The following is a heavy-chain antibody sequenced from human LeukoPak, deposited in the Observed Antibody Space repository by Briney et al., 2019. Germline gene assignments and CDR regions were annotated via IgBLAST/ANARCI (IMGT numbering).Heavy chain of an antibody. CDR2: IYYSGST. D-gene: IGHD1-26*01. CDR1: GGSISSSSYY. V-gene: IGHV4-39*07. Sequence: SETLSLTCTASGGSISSSSYYWGWIRQPPGKGLEWIGSIYYSGSTYYDPSLKSRGTISVDTSKNQFSLKLSSVTAADTAVYYCARTIVGAQQGGYWGQGTLVTVSS. CDR3: ARTIVGAQQGGY. J-gene: IGHJ4*02.